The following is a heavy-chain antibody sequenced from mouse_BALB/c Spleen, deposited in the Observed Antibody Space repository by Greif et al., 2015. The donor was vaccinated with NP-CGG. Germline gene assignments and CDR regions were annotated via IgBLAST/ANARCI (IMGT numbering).Heavy chain of an antibody. CDR1: GFTFSSYA. J-gene: IGHJ2*01. CDR3: ARGTTTATYYFDY. CDR2: ISSGGST. Sequence: EVKLMESGGGLVKPGGSLKLSCAASGFTFSSYAMSWVRQTPEKRLEWVASISSGGSTYYPDSVKGRFTISRDNARNILYLQMSSLGSEDTAMYYCARGTTTATYYFDYWGQGTTLTVSS. D-gene: IGHD1-2*01. V-gene: IGHV5-6-5*01.